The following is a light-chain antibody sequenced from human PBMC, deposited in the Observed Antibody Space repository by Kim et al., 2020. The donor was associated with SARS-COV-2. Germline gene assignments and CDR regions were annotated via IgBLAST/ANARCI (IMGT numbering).Light chain of an antibody. CDR2: SDS. V-gene: IGKV1-5*01. J-gene: IGKJ4*01. CDR1: QSITSG. Sequence: SLSASVGDTVTITCRASQSITSGLAWYQQKPGKAPKLLLYSDSSLDSGVPSRFSGSGSGTQFTLTISSLQPDDFATYYCQQHNGYFGGGTKVDIK. CDR3: QQHNGY.